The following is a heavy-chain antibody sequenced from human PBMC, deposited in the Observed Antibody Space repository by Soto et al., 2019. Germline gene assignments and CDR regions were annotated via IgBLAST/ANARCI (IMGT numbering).Heavy chain of an antibody. Sequence: GGSLRLSCAASGFTFSAYSMNRVRQAPGKRLEWVSFIGSTGSVTHYADSVMGRSTISRDNARNSLYLQMNSLRSEDTAVYHCARAMPASGPAYAFEIWCQGTMVSVS. V-gene: IGHV3-48*04. D-gene: IGHD2-2*01. J-gene: IGHJ3*02. CDR2: IGSTGSVT. CDR1: GFTFSAYS. CDR3: ARAMPASGPAYAFEI.